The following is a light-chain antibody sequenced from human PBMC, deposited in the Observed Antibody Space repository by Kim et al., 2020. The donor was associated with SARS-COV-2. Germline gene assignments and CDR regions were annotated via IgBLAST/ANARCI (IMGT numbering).Light chain of an antibody. CDR1: QDIRSN. V-gene: IGKV3-15*01. Sequence: SPGERVTHSCRASQDIRSNLPWYPQKSGQAPRLVISGASTTATGIPASFSGSGSGTEFTLTISSLLSEDFAVYYCQQYNDWPLTCGGGTKLEI. J-gene: IGKJ4*01. CDR2: GAS. CDR3: QQYNDWPLT.